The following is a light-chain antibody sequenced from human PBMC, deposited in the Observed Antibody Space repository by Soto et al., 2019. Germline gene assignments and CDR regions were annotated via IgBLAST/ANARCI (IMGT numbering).Light chain of an antibody. CDR1: SIDVGGYNY. CDR3: CSYAGSYTFYV. V-gene: IGLV2-11*01. Sequence: QSALTQPRSVSGSPGQSVTISCTGTSIDVGGYNYVSWYQQHPGNAPKLMIYDVSKRPSWVPDRFSGSKSGNTASLTISGLQTEDEADYYCCSYAGSYTFYVFGTGTKVTVL. CDR2: DVS. J-gene: IGLJ1*01.